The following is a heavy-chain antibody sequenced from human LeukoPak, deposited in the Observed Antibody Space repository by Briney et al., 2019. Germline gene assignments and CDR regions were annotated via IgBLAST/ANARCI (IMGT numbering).Heavy chain of an antibody. CDR2: IKQDGSEK. D-gene: IGHD2-8*01. CDR1: GFTFSTYW. CDR3: ARGGRANGVYDAFDI. Sequence: GGSLRLSCAASGFTFSTYWMTWVRQAPGKGLEWVANIKQDGSEKYYVDSVKGRFTISRDNAKNSLYLQMNTLRAEDTALYYCARGGRANGVYDAFDIWGQGTIVTVSS. V-gene: IGHV3-7*01. J-gene: IGHJ3*02.